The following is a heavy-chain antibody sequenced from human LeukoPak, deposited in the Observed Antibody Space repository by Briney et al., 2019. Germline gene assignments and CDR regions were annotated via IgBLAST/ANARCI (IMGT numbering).Heavy chain of an antibody. J-gene: IGHJ4*02. CDR2: INPSGGST. CDR3: ASASNSDDSSGYFGGFDY. Sequence: ASVKVSCKASGYTFTSYYMHWVRQAPGQGLEWMGIINPSGGSTSYAQKFQGRVTMTRDTSTSTVYMELSSLRSEDTAVYYCASASNSDDSSGYFGGFDYWGQGTLVTVSS. V-gene: IGHV1-46*01. D-gene: IGHD3-22*01. CDR1: GYTFTSYY.